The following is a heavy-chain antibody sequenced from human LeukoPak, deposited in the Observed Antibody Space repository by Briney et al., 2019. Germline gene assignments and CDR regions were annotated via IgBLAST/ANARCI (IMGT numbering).Heavy chain of an antibody. Sequence: SETLSLTCTVSGYSISSGYYWGWIRQPPGKGLEWIGSIYHSGSTYYNPSLKSRVTISVDTSKNQFSLKLSSVTAADTAVYYCARGYCSGGSCYSNWFDPWGQGTLVTVSS. CDR3: ARGYCSGGSCYSNWFDP. CDR2: IYHSGST. D-gene: IGHD2-15*01. CDR1: GYSISSGYY. V-gene: IGHV4-38-2*02. J-gene: IGHJ5*02.